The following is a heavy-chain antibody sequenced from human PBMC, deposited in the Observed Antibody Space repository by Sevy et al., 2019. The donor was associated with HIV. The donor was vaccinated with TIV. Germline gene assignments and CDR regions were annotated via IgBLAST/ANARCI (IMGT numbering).Heavy chain of an antibody. CDR1: GFTFSSYT. CDR2: ISSSGTSI. J-gene: IGHJ3*02. CDR3: ARDWVAGGAFDI. Sequence: GGSLRLTCATSGFTFSSYTMNWVRRAPGKGLEWISYISSSGTSIYYADSVKGRFTISRDNAKDSLYLQMNSLRDEDTAVYYCARDWVAGGAFDIWGQGTMVTVSS. V-gene: IGHV3-48*02. D-gene: IGHD1-26*01.